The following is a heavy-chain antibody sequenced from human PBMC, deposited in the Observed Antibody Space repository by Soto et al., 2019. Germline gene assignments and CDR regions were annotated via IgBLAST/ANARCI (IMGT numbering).Heavy chain of an antibody. CDR2: ISSSGNYI. J-gene: IGHJ4*01. V-gene: IGHV3-21*01. CDR1: GFTFSFYT. D-gene: IGHD4-17*01. Sequence: GGSLRLSCAASGFTFSFYTMNWVRQAPGKGLEWVSSISSSGNYIYYADSLKGRFTIPRDNAKNSLFLQMNSLRAEDTAVYYCARDTRENYGGNSPTDYWGQGTLVTVSS. CDR3: ARDTRENYGGNSPTDY.